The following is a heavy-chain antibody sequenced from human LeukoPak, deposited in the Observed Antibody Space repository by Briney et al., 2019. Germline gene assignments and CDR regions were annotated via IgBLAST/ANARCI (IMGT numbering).Heavy chain of an antibody. CDR1: GGSVSSGDYS. V-gene: IGHV4-30-2*01. Sequence: SETLSLICTVSGGSVSSGDYSWSWIRQPPGNGLEWIGYIYHTGNTNYNPSLKSRVTISVARSKNQFSLRLSSVTAADTAVYYCARARESMATAGSYFDYWGQGTLVTVSS. J-gene: IGHJ4*02. D-gene: IGHD6-13*01. CDR2: IYHTGNT. CDR3: ARARESMATAGSYFDY.